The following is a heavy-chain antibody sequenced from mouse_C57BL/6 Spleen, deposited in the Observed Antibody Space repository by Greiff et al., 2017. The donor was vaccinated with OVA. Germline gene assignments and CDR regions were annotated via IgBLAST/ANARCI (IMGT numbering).Heavy chain of an antibody. CDR3: ARRWDGFAY. CDR1: GYSFTGYY. CDR2: INPSTGGT. D-gene: IGHD4-1*01. J-gene: IGHJ3*01. Sequence: VQLQQSGPELVKPGASVKISCKASGYSFTGYYMNWVKQSPEKSLEWIGEINPSTGGTTYNQKFKAKATLTVDKSSSTAYMQLKSLTSEVSAVYYCARRWDGFAYWGQGTLVTVSA. V-gene: IGHV1-42*01.